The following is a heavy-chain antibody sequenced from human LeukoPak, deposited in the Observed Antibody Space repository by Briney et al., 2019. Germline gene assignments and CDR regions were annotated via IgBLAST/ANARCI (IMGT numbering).Heavy chain of an antibody. Sequence: SGGSLRLSCAASGFTFRSYATHWVRQAPGKGLEWVTFISFGGNVKYYADSVKGRFTISRDNSKNTLYLQMNSLRAEDTAVYYCAKEDYGGNYFQHWGQGTLVTVSS. CDR2: ISFGGNVK. V-gene: IGHV3-30-3*01. J-gene: IGHJ1*01. D-gene: IGHD4-17*01. CDR1: GFTFRSYA. CDR3: AKEDYGGNYFQH.